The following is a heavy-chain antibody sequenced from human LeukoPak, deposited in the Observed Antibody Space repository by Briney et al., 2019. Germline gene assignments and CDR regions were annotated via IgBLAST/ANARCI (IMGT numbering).Heavy chain of an antibody. CDR1: GFTFSSYE. CDR3: AELGITMIGGV. CDR2: ISSSGSTI. V-gene: IGHV3-48*03. Sequence: GGSLRLSCAASGFTFSSYEMNWARQAPGKGLEWVSYISSSGSTIYYADSVKGRFAISRDNAKNSLYLQMNSLRAEDTAVYYCAELGITMIGGVWGKGTTVTISS. J-gene: IGHJ6*04. D-gene: IGHD3-10*02.